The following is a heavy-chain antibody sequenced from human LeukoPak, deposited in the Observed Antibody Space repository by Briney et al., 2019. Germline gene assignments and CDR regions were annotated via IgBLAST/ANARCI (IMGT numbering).Heavy chain of an antibody. CDR3: AKDVSPWRYDNRWKNNWFDP. CDR1: GFTFSSYS. D-gene: IGHD1-1*01. V-gene: IGHV3-30*18. J-gene: IGHJ5*02. Sequence: GGSLRLSCAASGFTFSSYSMNWVRQAPGKGLEWVAVLSYDGSKKYYADSVQGRFTISRDNVNTTLYLQMNSLRPEDTAVYYCAKDVSPWRYDNRWKNNWFDPWGQGTLVTVSS. CDR2: LSYDGSKK.